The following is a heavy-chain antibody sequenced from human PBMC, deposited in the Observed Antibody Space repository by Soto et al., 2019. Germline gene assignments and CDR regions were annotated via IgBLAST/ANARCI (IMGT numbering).Heavy chain of an antibody. D-gene: IGHD6-19*01. Sequence: QITLKESGPTVVKPTQTLTLTCSLSGFSLNTAGVGVGWIRQPPGKALEWLAVIYWDDDKSLNPSLRDRLTINRDASDDQVVLTVTNMDPVDTGTYYCARRRGGFGGGWTTPYFDYWGQGTLVTVSS. J-gene: IGHJ4*02. CDR3: ARRRGGFGGGWTTPYFDY. CDR1: GFSLNTAGVG. V-gene: IGHV2-5*02. CDR2: IYWDDDK.